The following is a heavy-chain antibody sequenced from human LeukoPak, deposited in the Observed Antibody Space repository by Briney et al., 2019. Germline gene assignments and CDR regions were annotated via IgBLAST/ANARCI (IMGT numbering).Heavy chain of an antibody. CDR3: ARDRSVVVTAIIFDY. CDR2: IKEDGSLK. V-gene: IGHV3-7*01. Sequence: GGSLRLSCAASGFGFSNFWMSWVRQAPGKGPEWVANIKEDGSLKNYVDSVKGRFTISRDNAKNSLYLQMNSLRAEDTAVYYCARDRSVVVTAIIFDYWGQGTLVTVSS. D-gene: IGHD2-21*02. J-gene: IGHJ4*02. CDR1: GFGFSNFW.